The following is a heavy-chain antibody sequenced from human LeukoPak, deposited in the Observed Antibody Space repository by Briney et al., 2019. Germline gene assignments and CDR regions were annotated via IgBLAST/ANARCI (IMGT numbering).Heavy chain of an antibody. Sequence: SETLSLTCTVSGGSISSSGYYWGWIRQPPGKGLEWIASIYYSGSTYYNPSLKSRVTISVDTSKNQFSLKLSSVTAADTAVYYCARSGDYDFWSGYSPTIDYWGQGTLVTVSS. D-gene: IGHD3-3*01. CDR2: IYYSGST. J-gene: IGHJ4*02. CDR1: GGSISSSGYY. CDR3: ARSGDYDFWSGYSPTIDY. V-gene: IGHV4-39*01.